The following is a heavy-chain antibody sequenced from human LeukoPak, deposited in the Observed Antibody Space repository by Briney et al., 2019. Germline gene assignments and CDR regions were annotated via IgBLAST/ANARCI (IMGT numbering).Heavy chain of an antibody. Sequence: GGSLRLSCAASGFTFSSYWMSWVRQAPGEGLEWVANIKQDGSEKYYVDSVKGRFTISRDNAKNSLYLQMNSLRAEDTAVYYCARDRRTWQLVLFDYWGQGTLVTVSS. CDR3: ARDRRTWQLVLFDY. J-gene: IGHJ4*02. V-gene: IGHV3-7*01. CDR2: IKQDGSEK. D-gene: IGHD6-6*01. CDR1: GFTFSSYW.